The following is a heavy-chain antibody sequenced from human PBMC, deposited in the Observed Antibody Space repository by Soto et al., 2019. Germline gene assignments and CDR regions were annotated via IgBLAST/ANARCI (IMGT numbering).Heavy chain of an antibody. J-gene: IGHJ3*02. CDR2: ISYDGSNK. D-gene: IGHD6-19*01. CDR3: AKWARWLNNAFDI. V-gene: IGHV3-30-3*01. Sequence: GGSLRLSCAASGFTFSSYAMHWVRQAPGKGLEWVAVISYDGSNKYYADSVKGRFTISRDNSKNTLYLQMNSLRAEDTAAYYCAKWARWLNNAFDIWGQGTMVTVSS. CDR1: GFTFSSYA.